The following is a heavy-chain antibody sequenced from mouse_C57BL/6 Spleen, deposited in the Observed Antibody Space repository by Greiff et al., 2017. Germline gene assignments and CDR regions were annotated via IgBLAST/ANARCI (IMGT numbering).Heavy chain of an antibody. V-gene: IGHV1-63*01. CDR2: IYPGGGYT. D-gene: IGHD2-1*01. CDR1: GYTFTNYW. CDR3: ARWELRDAAMDY. Sequence: QVQLKQSGAELVRPGTSVKMSCKASGYTFTNYWIGWAKQRPGHGLEWIGDIYPGGGYTNYNEKFKGKATLTADKSSSTAYMQFSSLTSEDSAIYYCARWELRDAAMDYWGQGTSVTVSS. J-gene: IGHJ4*01.